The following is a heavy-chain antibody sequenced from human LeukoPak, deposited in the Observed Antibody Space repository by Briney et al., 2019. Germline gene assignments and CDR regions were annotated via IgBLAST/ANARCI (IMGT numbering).Heavy chain of an antibody. CDR3: ARRRQQGSSYYFDY. Sequence: PSETLSLTCAVYGGSFSGYYWSWIRQPPGKGLEWIGEINHSGSTNYNPSLKSRVTISVDTSKNQFSLKLSSVTAADTAVYYCARRRQQGSSYYFDYWGQGTLVTVSS. CDR2: INHSGST. CDR1: GGSFSGYY. D-gene: IGHD6-13*01. V-gene: IGHV4-34*01. J-gene: IGHJ4*02.